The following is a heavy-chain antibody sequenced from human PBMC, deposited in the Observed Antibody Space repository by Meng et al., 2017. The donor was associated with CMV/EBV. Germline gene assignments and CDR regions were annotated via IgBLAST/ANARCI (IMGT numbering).Heavy chain of an antibody. Sequence: SETLSLTCTVSGYSISSGYYWGWIRQPPGKGLEWIGSMYHSGSTYYNPSLKSRVTLSVDKSKNQFSLKLSSVTAADTAVYYCARVGVGYDSAFDPWGQGTLVTVSS. V-gene: IGHV4-38-2*02. CDR3: ARVGVGYDSAFDP. J-gene: IGHJ5*02. CDR1: GYSISSGYY. D-gene: IGHD3-16*01. CDR2: MYHSGST.